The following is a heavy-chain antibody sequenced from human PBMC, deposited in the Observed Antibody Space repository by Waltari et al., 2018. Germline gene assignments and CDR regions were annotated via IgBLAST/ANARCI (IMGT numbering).Heavy chain of an antibody. Sequence: EVQLLESGGGLVQPGGSLRLSCAASGFTFSSYAMSWVRQAPGKGLEWVSAISGSGGSTYYADSVKGRFTISRDNSKNTLYLQMNSLRAEDTAVYYCAKQGRGGSYHYYYYGMDVWGQGTTVTVSS. V-gene: IGHV3-23*01. CDR1: GFTFSSYA. CDR3: AKQGRGGSYHYYYYGMDV. D-gene: IGHD1-26*01. J-gene: IGHJ6*02. CDR2: ISGSGGST.